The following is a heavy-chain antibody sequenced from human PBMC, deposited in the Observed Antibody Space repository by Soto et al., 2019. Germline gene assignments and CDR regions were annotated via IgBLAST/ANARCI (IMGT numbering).Heavy chain of an antibody. CDR3: AADRGPYYDILTGYYRPAYYYYMDV. J-gene: IGHJ6*03. Sequence: SVKVSCKASGFTFTSSAMQWVRQARGQRIEWIGWIVVGSGNTNYAQKFQERVTITRDMSTSTAYMELSSLRSEDTAVYYCAADRGPYYDILTGYYRPAYYYYMDVWGKGTTVTVSS. V-gene: IGHV1-58*02. CDR2: IVVGSGNT. D-gene: IGHD3-9*01. CDR1: GFTFTSSA.